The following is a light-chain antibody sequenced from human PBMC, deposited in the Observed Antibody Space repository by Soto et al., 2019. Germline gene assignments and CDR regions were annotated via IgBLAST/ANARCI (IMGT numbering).Light chain of an antibody. CDR1: SSDVGGFNH. CDR3: TSYTSSTTLGV. V-gene: IGLV2-14*03. J-gene: IGLJ1*01. Sequence: QSVLTQPASVSGSPGQSITISCTGTSSDVGGFNHVSWYQHHPGKAPKLIIYDVTSRPSGVSSRFSGSKSANTASLTISGLQAEDEADYYCTSYTSSTTLGVFGSGTKVTV. CDR2: DVT.